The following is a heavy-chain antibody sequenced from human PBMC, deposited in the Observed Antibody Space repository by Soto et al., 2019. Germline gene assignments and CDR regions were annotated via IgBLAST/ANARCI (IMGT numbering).Heavy chain of an antibody. CDR3: ARVWKSGYYYYYGMDV. D-gene: IGHD3-3*01. CDR2: IIPIFGTA. CDR1: GGTFSSYA. Sequence: QVQLVQSGAEVKKPGSSVKVSCKASGGTFSSYAISWVRQAPGQGLEWMGGIIPIFGTANYAQKFQGRVTITADKSTSTAYMELSSLRSEETAVYYCARVWKSGYYYYYGMDVWGQGTTVTVSS. J-gene: IGHJ6*02. V-gene: IGHV1-69*06.